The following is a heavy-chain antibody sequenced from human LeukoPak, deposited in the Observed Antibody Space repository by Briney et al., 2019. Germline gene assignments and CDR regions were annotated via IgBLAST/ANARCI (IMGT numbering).Heavy chain of an antibody. J-gene: IGHJ5*02. CDR2: INHSGST. CDR1: GGSFSGYY. Sequence: SETLSPTCAVYGGSFSGYYWSWIRQPPGKGLEWIGEINHSGSTNYNPSLKSRVTISVDTSKNQFSLKLSSVTAADTAVYYCASLEYYDSTGYYGSRFDPWGQGTLVTVSS. CDR3: ASLEYYDSTGYYGSRFDP. D-gene: IGHD3-22*01. V-gene: IGHV4-34*01.